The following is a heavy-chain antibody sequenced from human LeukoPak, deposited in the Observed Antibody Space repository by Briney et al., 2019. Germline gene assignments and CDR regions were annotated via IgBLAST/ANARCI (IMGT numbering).Heavy chain of an antibody. Sequence: SETLSLTCTVSGGSISSYYWSWIRQPPGKGLEWIGYIYYSGSTNYNPSLKSRVTISVDTSKNQFSLKLSSVTAADTAVYYCARVKGAYFDWFFDYWGQGTLVTVSS. J-gene: IGHJ4*02. D-gene: IGHD3-9*01. V-gene: IGHV4-59*01. CDR3: ARVKGAYFDWFFDY. CDR2: IYYSGST. CDR1: GGSISSYY.